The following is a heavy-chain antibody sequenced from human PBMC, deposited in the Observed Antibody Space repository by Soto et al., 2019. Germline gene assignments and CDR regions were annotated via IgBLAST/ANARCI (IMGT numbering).Heavy chain of an antibody. CDR3: AKGPFFRDYYSGMDV. D-gene: IGHD3-3*01. CDR1: GFTFSSYG. Sequence: LRLSCAASGFTFSSYGMHWVRQAPGKGLEWVAVISYDGSNKYYADSVKGRFTISRDNSKNTLYLQMNSLRAEDTAVYYCAKGPFFRDYYSGMDVWGQGTTVTVSS. V-gene: IGHV3-30*18. J-gene: IGHJ6*02. CDR2: ISYDGSNK.